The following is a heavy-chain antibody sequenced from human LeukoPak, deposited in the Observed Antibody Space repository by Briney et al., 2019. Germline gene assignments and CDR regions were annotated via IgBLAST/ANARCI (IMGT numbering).Heavy chain of an antibody. Sequence: PGGSLRLSCEASGFTFSGYEMNWVRQAPGRGPEWISYISGGSVTIHYADSVKGRFTISRDNAKTSLFLQLNSLRDDDTAVYYCVRDDAWAFDFWGQGTRVTVSS. CDR1: GFTFSGYE. V-gene: IGHV3-48*02. J-gene: IGHJ4*02. CDR3: VRDDAWAFDF. D-gene: IGHD1-26*01. CDR2: ISGGSVTI.